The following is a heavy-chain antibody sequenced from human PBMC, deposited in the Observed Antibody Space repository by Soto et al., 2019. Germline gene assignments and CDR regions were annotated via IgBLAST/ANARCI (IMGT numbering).Heavy chain of an antibody. CDR2: IYWDDDK. V-gene: IGHV2-5*02. CDR1: GFSLSSSGAG. J-gene: IGHJ3*02. D-gene: IGHD2-2*01. CDR3: AHSPEGYCISTSCYAGMGAFDI. Sequence: QITLKESGPTLVKPTQTLTLTCTFSGFSLSSSGAGVGWIRQPPGKALEWLALIYWDDDKRYSPSLKSRLTITKDTSKIQVVFIMTNMDPVDTATYYCAHSPEGYCISTSCYAGMGAFDIWGQGTMVTVSS.